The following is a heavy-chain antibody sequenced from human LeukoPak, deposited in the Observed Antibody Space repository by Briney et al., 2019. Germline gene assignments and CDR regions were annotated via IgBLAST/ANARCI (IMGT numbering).Heavy chain of an antibody. CDR3: ARGRDGYNYEYYFDY. CDR1: GGSISSYD. J-gene: IGHJ4*02. CDR2: IYTSGSA. V-gene: IGHV4-4*07. D-gene: IGHD5-24*01. Sequence: PSETLPLTCTVSGGSISSYDWGWIRQPAGQGREWIGRIYTSGSANYNPSLKSRVTMSVDTSKNQFSLKLSSVTAADTAVYYCARGRDGYNYEYYFDYWGQGTLVTVSS.